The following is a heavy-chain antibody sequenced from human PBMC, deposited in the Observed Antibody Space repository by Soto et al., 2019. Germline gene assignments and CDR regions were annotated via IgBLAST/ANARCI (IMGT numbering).Heavy chain of an antibody. CDR2: INPNSGGT. Sequence: ASVKVSCKASGYTFTGYYMHWVRQAPGQGLEWMGWINPNSGGTNYAQKFQGWVTMTRDKSISTAYMELSRLRSDDTAVYYCARDVATAGSTLSMDLRGLGTRVTV. CDR1: GYTFTGYY. CDR3: ARDVATAGSTLSMDL. J-gene: IGHJ6*01. D-gene: IGHD5-12*01. V-gene: IGHV1-2*04.